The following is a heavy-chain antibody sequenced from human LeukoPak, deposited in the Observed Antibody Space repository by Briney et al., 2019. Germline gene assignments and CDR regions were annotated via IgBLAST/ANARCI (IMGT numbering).Heavy chain of an antibody. CDR2: ISGSGGST. CDR1: GLTFSSYA. CDR3: AMPQIDYGGNSGSGDDY. V-gene: IGHV3-23*01. D-gene: IGHD4-23*01. Sequence: GGSLRLSCAASGLTFSSYAMSWVRQAPGKGLEWVSAISGSGGSTYYADSVKGRFTISRDNSKNTLYLQMNSLRAEDTAVYYCAMPQIDYGGNSGSGDDYWGQGTLVTVSS. J-gene: IGHJ4*02.